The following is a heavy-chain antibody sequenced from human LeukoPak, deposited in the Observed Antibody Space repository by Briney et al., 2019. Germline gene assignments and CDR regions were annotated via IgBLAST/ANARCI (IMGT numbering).Heavy chain of an antibody. J-gene: IGHJ4*02. Sequence: GASVKVSCKASGYTFTGHYMHWVRQAPGQGLEWMGWINPNSGGTNYAQKFQGRVTMTRDTSISTAYMELSRLRSDDTAVYYCARTPSIAAAGDYYFDYWGQGTLVTVSS. CDR1: GYTFTGHY. CDR3: ARTPSIAAAGDYYFDY. D-gene: IGHD6-13*01. CDR2: INPNSGGT. V-gene: IGHV1-2*02.